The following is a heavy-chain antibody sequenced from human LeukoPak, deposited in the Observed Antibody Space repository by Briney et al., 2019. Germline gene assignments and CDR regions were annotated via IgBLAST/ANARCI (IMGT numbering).Heavy chain of an antibody. CDR3: ARALLLRFLEWLLPKSDAFDI. J-gene: IGHJ3*02. V-gene: IGHV1-18*01. CDR2: ISAYNGNT. CDR1: GYTFTSYG. Sequence: ASVKVSRKASGYTFTSYGISWVRQAPGQGLEWMGWISAYNGNTNYAQKLQGRVTMTTDTSTSTAYMELRSLRSDDTAVYYCARALLLRFLEWLLPKSDAFDIWGQGTMVTVSS. D-gene: IGHD3-3*01.